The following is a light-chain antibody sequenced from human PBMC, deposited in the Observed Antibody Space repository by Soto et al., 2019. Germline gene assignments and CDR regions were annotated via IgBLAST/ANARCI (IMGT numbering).Light chain of an antibody. Sequence: EIVMTQSPATLSVSPGERATLSCRASQSVSSNLAWYQQKPGQAPRRLIFGASTRDTGIPARFSGSGSGTELTLTISSLQSEDFAVYYCQQYNNWPLTFGQGTKVDIK. V-gene: IGKV3-15*01. CDR1: QSVSSN. J-gene: IGKJ1*01. CDR2: GAS. CDR3: QQYNNWPLT.